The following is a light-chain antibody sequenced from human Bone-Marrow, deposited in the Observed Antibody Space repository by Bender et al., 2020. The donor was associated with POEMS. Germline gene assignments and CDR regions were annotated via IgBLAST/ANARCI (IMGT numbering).Light chain of an antibody. CDR2: DFS. CDR1: TSDLGTYNY. J-gene: IGLJ3*02. CDR3: SSYITSTTLV. Sequence: QSALTQPASVSGSPGQSVTISCTATTSDLGTYNYVSWFQQHPGRAPKLIIYDFSHRPSGVSTRFSGSKSANTASLTISGLQTEDEADYYCSSYITSTTLVFGGGTKLTVL. V-gene: IGLV2-14*03.